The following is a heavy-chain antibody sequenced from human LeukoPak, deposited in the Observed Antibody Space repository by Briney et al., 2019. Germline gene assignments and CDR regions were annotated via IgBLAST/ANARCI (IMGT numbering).Heavy chain of an antibody. D-gene: IGHD2-2*01. CDR1: GGSISSGGYY. Sequence: SQTLSLTCTVSGGSISSGGYYWSWIRQHPGKGLEWIGYIYYSGSTYYNPSLKSRVTISVDTSKNQFSLKLSSVTAADTAVYCCARFTIDAFDIWGQGTMVTVSS. CDR3: ARFTIDAFDI. J-gene: IGHJ3*02. V-gene: IGHV4-31*03. CDR2: IYYSGST.